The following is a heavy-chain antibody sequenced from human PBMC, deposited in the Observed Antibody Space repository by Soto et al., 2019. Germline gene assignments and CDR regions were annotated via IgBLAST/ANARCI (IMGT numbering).Heavy chain of an antibody. V-gene: IGHV1-18*01. Sequence: QVQLVQSGAEVKEPGASVKVSCKASGYTFVSYGISWVLQAPGQGLEWMGWISPYNGNTNYAQKFQGRVTMTTDTSTSTVYMELRSLRSDDTAVYYCSRDAQKWLVAAFDIWGQGTMVTVSS. CDR2: ISPYNGNT. D-gene: IGHD6-19*01. CDR1: GYTFVSYG. CDR3: SRDAQKWLVAAFDI. J-gene: IGHJ3*02.